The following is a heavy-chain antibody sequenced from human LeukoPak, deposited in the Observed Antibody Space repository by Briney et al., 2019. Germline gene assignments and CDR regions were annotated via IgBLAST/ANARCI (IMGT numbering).Heavy chain of an antibody. CDR1: GGSISSGSYY. Sequence: SQTLSLTCTVSGGSISSGSYYWSWIRQPAGKGLEWIGRIYTSGSTNYNPSLKSRVTISVDTSKNQFSLKLSSVTAADTAVYYCAREDRRGFDWLTTTFDYWGQGTLVTVSS. V-gene: IGHV4-61*02. CDR2: IYTSGST. CDR3: AREDRRGFDWLTTTFDY. D-gene: IGHD3-9*01. J-gene: IGHJ4*02.